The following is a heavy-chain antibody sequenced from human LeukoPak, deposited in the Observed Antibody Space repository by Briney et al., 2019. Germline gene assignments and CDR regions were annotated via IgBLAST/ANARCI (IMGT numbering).Heavy chain of an antibody. J-gene: IGHJ5*02. CDR3: ARGLHVLRFLEWSRPHNNWFDP. CDR2: MNPNSGNT. D-gene: IGHD3-3*01. CDR1: GYTFTSYD. V-gene: IGHV1-8*01. Sequence: GASVKVSCKASGYTFTSYDINRVRQATGQGLEWMGWMNPNSGNTGYAQKFQGRVTMTRNTSISTAYMELSSLRSEDTAVYYCARGLHVLRFLEWSRPHNNWFDPWGQGTLVTVSS.